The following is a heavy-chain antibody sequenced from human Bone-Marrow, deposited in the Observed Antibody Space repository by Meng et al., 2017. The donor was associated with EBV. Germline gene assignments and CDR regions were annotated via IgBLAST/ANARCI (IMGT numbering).Heavy chain of an antibody. J-gene: IGHJ4*02. D-gene: IGHD3-10*01. CDR2: FLPILGAP. CDR3: ARESGRGYTPDY. Sequence: QVQGGQSGPEVKKPGSSVKVSCKASGGAFRRSAISWVRQAPGQGLEWMGGFLPILGAPNYAETFQDRVTITADESTSTAYMELSSLRPDDTAVYYCARESGRGYTPDYWGQGTLVTVSS. CDR1: GGAFRRSA. V-gene: IGHV1-69*01.